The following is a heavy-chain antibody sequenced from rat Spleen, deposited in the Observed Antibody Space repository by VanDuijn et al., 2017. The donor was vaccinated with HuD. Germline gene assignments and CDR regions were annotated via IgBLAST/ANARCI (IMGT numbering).Heavy chain of an antibody. D-gene: IGHD1-9*01. CDR1: GFTFSNYG. J-gene: IGHJ3*01. CDR3: ARHWLDYGYNPCAY. Sequence: EVQLVESGGGLVQPGRSMKLSCAALGFTFSNYGMHWIRQAPTKGLEWVANISFDAVTTYYRDSVKGRFTISRDNAKSILYLQMDSRRSEDKATYYCARHWLDYGYNPCAYWGQGTLGTVSS. V-gene: IGHV5-25*01. CDR2: ISFDAVTT.